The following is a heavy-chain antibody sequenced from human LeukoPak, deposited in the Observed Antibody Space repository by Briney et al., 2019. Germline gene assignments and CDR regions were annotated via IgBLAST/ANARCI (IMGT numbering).Heavy chain of an antibody. CDR3: ARAKGDYVVDWFDP. Sequence: ASVKVSCKASGGTFSSYAISWVRQAPGQGLEWMGGIIPIFGTANYAQKFQGRVTITADESTSTAYMELSSLRPEDTAVYYCARAKGDYVVDWFDPWGQGTLVTVSS. CDR1: GGTFSSYA. D-gene: IGHD4-17*01. V-gene: IGHV1-69*13. CDR2: IIPIFGTA. J-gene: IGHJ5*02.